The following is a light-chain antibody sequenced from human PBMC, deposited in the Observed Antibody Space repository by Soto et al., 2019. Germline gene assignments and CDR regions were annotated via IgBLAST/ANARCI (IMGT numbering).Light chain of an antibody. CDR3: SSYTSSSTLEV. CDR2: DVS. Sequence: QSALTRPASVSGSPGQSITISCTGTSSDVGGYNYVSWCQQHPGKAPKLMIYDVSNRPSGVSNRFSGSKSGNTASLTISGLQAEDEADYYCSSYTSSSTLEVFGTGTKVTVL. CDR1: SSDVGGYNY. V-gene: IGLV2-14*01. J-gene: IGLJ1*01.